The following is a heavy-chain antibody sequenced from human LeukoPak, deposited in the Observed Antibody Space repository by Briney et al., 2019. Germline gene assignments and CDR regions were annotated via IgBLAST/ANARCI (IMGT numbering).Heavy chain of an antibody. V-gene: IGHV1-2*02. CDR1: GYMFTGNY. J-gene: IGHJ3*02. CDR3: ARGSSWQDYDAFDI. CDR2: INPNTDGT. Sequence: ASVKVSCKASGYMFTGNYIHWVRQAPGQGLEWMGWINPNTDGTNYAQKFQGRVTMTRDTSIRTAYMDLTRLISDDTAVYYCARGSSWQDYDAFDIWGQGTMVTVSS. D-gene: IGHD3-16*02.